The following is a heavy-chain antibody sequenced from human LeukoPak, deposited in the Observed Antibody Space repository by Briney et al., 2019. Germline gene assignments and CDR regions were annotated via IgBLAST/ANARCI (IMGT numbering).Heavy chain of an antibody. CDR3: AKGEWFEDLLCAFDI. Sequence: PSETLSLTCTVSGGSISNYYWSWIRQTPGKGLEWVSVIYSSNSTYYADSVKGRFTISRDNSKNTLYLQMNSLGAEDTAVYYCAKGEWFEDLLCAFDIWGQGTMVTVSS. CDR2: IYSSNST. CDR1: GGSISNYY. D-gene: IGHD3-10*01. J-gene: IGHJ3*02. V-gene: IGHV3-53*01.